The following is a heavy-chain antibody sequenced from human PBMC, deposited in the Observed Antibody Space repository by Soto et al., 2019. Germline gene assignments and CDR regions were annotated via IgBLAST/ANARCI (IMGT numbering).Heavy chain of an antibody. CDR2: IIPMFGTA. D-gene: IGHD1-26*01. CDR3: ARGSETVGTNTPFAY. Sequence: QVQLVQSGAEVKKPGSSVKVSCKASGGTFSTYAITWVRQAPGQGLEWMGGIIPMFGTANYAQQLRGRVTVTADQSTSTAHMELSSLRSDDTAVYYCARGSETVGTNTPFAYWGQGTLVTVSS. J-gene: IGHJ4*02. V-gene: IGHV1-69*01. CDR1: GGTFSTYA.